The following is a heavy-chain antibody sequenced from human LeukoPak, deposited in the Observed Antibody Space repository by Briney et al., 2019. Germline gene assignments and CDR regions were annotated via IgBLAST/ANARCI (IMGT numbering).Heavy chain of an antibody. CDR2: IIPILGIA. Sequence: ASVKVSCKASGGTFSSYAIRWVRQAPGQGLEWMGRIIPILGIANYAQKFQGRVTITADKSTSTAYMELSSLRSEDTAVYYCARDLVTDAMVRGVIYWFDPWGQGTLVTVSS. J-gene: IGHJ5*02. CDR1: GGTFSSYA. D-gene: IGHD3-10*01. V-gene: IGHV1-69*04. CDR3: ARDLVTDAMVRGVIYWFDP.